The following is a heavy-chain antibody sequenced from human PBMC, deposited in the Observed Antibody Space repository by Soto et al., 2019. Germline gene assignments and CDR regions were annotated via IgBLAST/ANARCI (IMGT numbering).Heavy chain of an antibody. Sequence: SLTCAVSGYSISSGYYWGWIRQPPGKGLEWIGSIYHSGSTYYNPSLKSRVTISVNTSKNQFSLKLSSVTAADTAVYYCASPGVGATRFDYWGQGTLVTVSS. CDR2: IYHSGST. D-gene: IGHD1-26*01. CDR3: ASPGVGATRFDY. CDR1: GYSISSGYY. V-gene: IGHV4-38-2*01. J-gene: IGHJ4*02.